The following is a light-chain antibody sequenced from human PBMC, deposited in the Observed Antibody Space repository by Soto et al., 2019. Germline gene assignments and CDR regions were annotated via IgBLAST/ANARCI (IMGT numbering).Light chain of an antibody. Sequence: DIQLTQSPSFLSASVGDRVTITCPASQGISSYLVWYQQKAGKAPKVLIHTASTLQSGVPSRFSGSGSGTEFTLTISSLQPEDFATYYCQQLNSYPITFGQGTRLEIK. CDR2: TAS. J-gene: IGKJ5*01. CDR1: QGISSY. CDR3: QQLNSYPIT. V-gene: IGKV1-9*01.